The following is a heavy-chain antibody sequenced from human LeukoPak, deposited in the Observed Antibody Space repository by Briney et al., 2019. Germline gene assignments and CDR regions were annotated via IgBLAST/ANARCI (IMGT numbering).Heavy chain of an antibody. CDR3: ARDPAGGTDAFDI. CDR1: GGTFSSYT. J-gene: IGHJ3*02. CDR2: IIPILGIA. D-gene: IGHD2-15*01. V-gene: IGHV1-69*04. Sequence: ASVKVSCKASGGTFSSYTISWVRQAPGQGLEWMGRIIPILGIANYAQKFQGRVTITAVKSTSTAYMELSSLRSEDTAVYYCARDPAGGTDAFDIWGQGTMVTVSS.